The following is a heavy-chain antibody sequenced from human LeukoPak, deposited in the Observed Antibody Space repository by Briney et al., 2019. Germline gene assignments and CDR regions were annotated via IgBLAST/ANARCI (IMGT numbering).Heavy chain of an antibody. Sequence: SETLSLTCAVQGVSFSGFFWTWMRQPPGKGPEWIGEINQSRGTNYNPSLKSRATISKDPSKNQFSLKLSSVTAADAAVYYCAREMSRRAAAGYFDYWGQGTLVTVSS. D-gene: IGHD6-13*01. CDR1: GVSFSGFF. CDR2: INQSRGT. J-gene: IGHJ4*02. V-gene: IGHV4-34*01. CDR3: AREMSRRAAAGYFDY.